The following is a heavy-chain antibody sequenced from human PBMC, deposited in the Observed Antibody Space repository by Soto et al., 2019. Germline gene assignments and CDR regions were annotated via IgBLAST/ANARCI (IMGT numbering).Heavy chain of an antibody. CDR3: ARRGGSIYGYNY. Sequence: QVQLQESGPGLVKPSETLSLTCTVSGGSISSSGFYWGWIRQPPGKGLDWIGSIYFSGSTYYNPSLKSRVSISVDTSGTQFSLKLSSVTAADTAVYYCARRGGSIYGYNYWGQGTLVTVSS. CDR1: GGSISSSGFY. V-gene: IGHV4-39*01. D-gene: IGHD5-18*01. CDR2: IYFSGST. J-gene: IGHJ4*02.